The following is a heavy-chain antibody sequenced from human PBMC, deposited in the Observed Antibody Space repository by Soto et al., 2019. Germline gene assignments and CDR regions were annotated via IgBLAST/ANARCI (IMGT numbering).Heavy chain of an antibody. J-gene: IGHJ2*01. CDR1: GFTFSSFA. CDR3: VRKIVGTTTSGAYWYFDV. CDR2: VSGGGYAT. D-gene: IGHD1-26*01. Sequence: EVQLLESGGGLVQPGGSLRLSCAASGFTFSSFAMNWVRQAPGKGLEWVSGVSGGGYATFYADSVKGRFTISRVQSKNTLYLQMTSLRAEDTAVYYCVRKIVGTTTSGAYWYFDVWGRGTLVTVSS. V-gene: IGHV3-23*01.